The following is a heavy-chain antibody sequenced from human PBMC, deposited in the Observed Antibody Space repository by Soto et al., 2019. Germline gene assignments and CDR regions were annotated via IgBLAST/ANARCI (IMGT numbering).Heavy chain of an antibody. Sequence: QVQVVESGGGLVKPGGSLRLSCAASGFTFSDYYMSWIRQAPGKGLEWVSFISSSGDSTKYADSVKGRFTISRDNAKNSPFLQLNRPRGEETAVLFCARGGVKGTTSRGQVYNWGQGTLVTVSS. CDR2: ISSSGDST. J-gene: IGHJ4*02. D-gene: IGHD1-7*01. CDR1: GFTFSDYY. V-gene: IGHV3-11*05. CDR3: ARGGVKGTTSRGQVYN.